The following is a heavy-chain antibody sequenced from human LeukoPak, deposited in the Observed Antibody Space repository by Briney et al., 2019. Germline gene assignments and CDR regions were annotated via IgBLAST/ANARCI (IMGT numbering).Heavy chain of an antibody. CDR3: ARHFPYPNWFDP. D-gene: IGHD2/OR15-2a*01. CDR1: GYTFTSYD. V-gene: IGHV1-8*01. Sequence: WASVKVSCKASGYTFTSYDINWVRQATGQGLEWMGWMNPNSGNTGYAQKFQGRVTMTRNTSISTAYMELSSLRSEDTAVYYCARHFPYPNWFDPWGQGTLVTVSS. CDR2: MNPNSGNT. J-gene: IGHJ5*02.